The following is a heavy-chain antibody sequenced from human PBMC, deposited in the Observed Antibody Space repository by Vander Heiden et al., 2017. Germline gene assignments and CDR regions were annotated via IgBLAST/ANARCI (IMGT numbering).Heavy chain of an antibody. Sequence: QVQLVESGGGVVQPGRSLRLSCAASGFTFSRDGMHWDRQAPGKGLEWVAVIWYDGSYKYYADSVKGRFTISRDNSKNTLYLQMNSLRAEDTAVYYCARVRSSTLYYYYGMDVWGQGTTVTVSS. D-gene: IGHD6-6*01. CDR2: IWYDGSYK. CDR1: GFTFSRDG. J-gene: IGHJ6*02. CDR3: ARVRSSTLYYYYGMDV. V-gene: IGHV3-33*01.